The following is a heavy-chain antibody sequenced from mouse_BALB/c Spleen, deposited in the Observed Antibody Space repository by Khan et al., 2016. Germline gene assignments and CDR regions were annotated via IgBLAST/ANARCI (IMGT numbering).Heavy chain of an antibody. D-gene: IGHD2-4*01. CDR3: ARWGDYDGGVYY. V-gene: IGHV1-9*01. CDR1: GYTFSSYW. Sequence: QVQLQQSGAELMKPGASVKISCKATGYTFSSYWIEWVKQRPGHGLEWIGEILPGSGSTNYNEKFKGKATFTADTSSNTAYMQLSSLTSEDSAVSYCARWGDYDGGVYYWGQGTTLTVSS. CDR2: ILPGSGST. J-gene: IGHJ2*01.